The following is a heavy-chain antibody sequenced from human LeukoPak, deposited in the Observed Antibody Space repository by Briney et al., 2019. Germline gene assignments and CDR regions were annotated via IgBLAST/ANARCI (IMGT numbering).Heavy chain of an antibody. Sequence: ASVKVSCKASGYTFTSYGISWVRQAPGQGLEWMGWISAYNGNTNYAQKLQGRVTMTTDTSTSTAYMELRSLRSDDTAVYYCARRVYGSGPGDYYYYYMDVWGKGTTVTDSS. CDR3: ARRVYGSGPGDYYYYYMDV. D-gene: IGHD3-10*01. J-gene: IGHJ6*03. V-gene: IGHV1-18*01. CDR1: GYTFTSYG. CDR2: ISAYNGNT.